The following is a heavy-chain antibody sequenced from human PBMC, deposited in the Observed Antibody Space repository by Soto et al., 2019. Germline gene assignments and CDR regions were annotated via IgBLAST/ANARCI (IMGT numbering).Heavy chain of an antibody. Sequence: QLQLQESGPGLVKPSETLSLTCTVSGGSISSSNYYWGWIRQPPGKGLEWIGSIYYSGSSYYNPSLKSRVTISVDTTKNPFSLKLSSVTAADTAVYYCAGQYYYDISGSSCWFDPWGQGTLVNVSS. CDR3: AGQYYYDISGSSCWFDP. J-gene: IGHJ5*02. V-gene: IGHV4-39*01. CDR2: IYYSGSS. CDR1: GGSISSSNYY. D-gene: IGHD3-22*01.